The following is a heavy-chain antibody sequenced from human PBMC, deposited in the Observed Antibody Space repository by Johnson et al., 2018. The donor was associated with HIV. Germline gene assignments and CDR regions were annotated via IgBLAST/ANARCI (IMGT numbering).Heavy chain of an antibody. CDR1: GFTFSDYY. J-gene: IGHJ3*02. CDR3: ARDPPVTTTHNAFDI. Sequence: QVQLVESGGGLVKPGGSLRLSCAASGFTFSDYYMSWIRQAPGKGLEWVSYISSSGSTIYYADSVKGRFPISRDNAKNSLYLQMNSLRAEETAVYYCARDPPVTTTHNAFDIWGQGTMVTVSS. D-gene: IGHD4-17*01. CDR2: ISSSGSTI. V-gene: IGHV3-11*04.